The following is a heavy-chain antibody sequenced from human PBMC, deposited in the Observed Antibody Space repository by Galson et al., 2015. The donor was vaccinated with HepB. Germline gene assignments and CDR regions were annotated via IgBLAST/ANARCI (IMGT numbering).Heavy chain of an antibody. J-gene: IGHJ5*02. CDR3: ARDIGAGWFDP. Sequence: LSLTCVVSXGSISRGGYSWTWIRQPPGKGLEWIGYIYDSATTRYNPSLKSRVSISLDMSENQFSLRLTSVTAADTAVYYCARDIGAGWFDPLGQGTLVTVSS. CDR1: XGSISRGGYS. D-gene: IGHD3-10*01. CDR2: IYDSATT. V-gene: IGHV4-30-4*07.